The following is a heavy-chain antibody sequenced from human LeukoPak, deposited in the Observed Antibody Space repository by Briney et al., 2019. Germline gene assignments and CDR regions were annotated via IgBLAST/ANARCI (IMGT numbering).Heavy chain of an antibody. J-gene: IGHJ6*02. CDR3: ASAPYCSSTSCYISYYYYGMDV. D-gene: IGHD2-2*02. V-gene: IGHV1-18*01. CDR2: IIAYNGNT. CDR1: GYTFTNYG. Sequence: GASVTVSCKASGYTFTNYGISWVRQAPGQGLERMGYIIAYNGNTNYAQKFQGRVTITADKSTSTAYMELSSLRSEDTAVYYCASAPYCSSTSCYISYYYYGMDVWGQGTTVTVSS.